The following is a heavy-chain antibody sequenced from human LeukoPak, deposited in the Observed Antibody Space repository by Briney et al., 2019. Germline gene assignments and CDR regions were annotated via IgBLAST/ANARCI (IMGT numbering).Heavy chain of an antibody. Sequence: GRSLRLSCAASGFTFSSYAMDWVRQAPGKGLEGVAVISYDGSNKYYADSVKGRFTIPRDDSKNTRFLQMNSLRAEETAVYYCGRDRTDCGGDCYYYYYYGMDVWGQGTTVTVSS. CDR3: GRDRTDCGGDCYYYYYYGMDV. J-gene: IGHJ6*02. CDR2: ISYDGSNK. D-gene: IGHD2-21*02. CDR1: GFTFSSYA. V-gene: IGHV3-30-3*01.